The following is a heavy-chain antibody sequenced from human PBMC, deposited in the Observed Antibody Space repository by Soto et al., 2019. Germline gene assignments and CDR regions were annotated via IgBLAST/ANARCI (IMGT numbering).Heavy chain of an antibody. J-gene: IGHJ4*02. D-gene: IGHD5-18*01. CDR3: ARAGYSYGHFDY. V-gene: IGHV4-34*01. Sequence: QVQLQQWGAGLLKPSETLSLTCAVYGGSFSGYYWSWIRQPPGKGLEWIGEINHSGSTNYNPSLKSRVTTSVDTAKNQFSLKLSSVTAADTAVYYCARAGYSYGHFDYWGQGTLVTVSS. CDR2: INHSGST. CDR1: GGSFSGYY.